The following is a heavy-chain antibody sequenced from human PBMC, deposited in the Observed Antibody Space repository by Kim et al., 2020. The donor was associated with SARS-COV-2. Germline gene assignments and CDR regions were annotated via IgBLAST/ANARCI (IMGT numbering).Heavy chain of an antibody. D-gene: IGHD3-9*01. J-gene: IGHJ4*02. CDR3: ARDYRPSRYFDWLSINPNPTFDY. CDR2: ISAYNGNT. V-gene: IGHV1-18*04. Sequence: ASVKVSCKASGYTFTSYGISWVRQAPGQGLEWMGWISAYNGNTNYAQKLQGRATMTTDTSTSTAYMELRSLRSDDTAVYYCARDYRPSRYFDWLSINPNPTFDYWGQGTLVTVAS. CDR1: GYTFTSYG.